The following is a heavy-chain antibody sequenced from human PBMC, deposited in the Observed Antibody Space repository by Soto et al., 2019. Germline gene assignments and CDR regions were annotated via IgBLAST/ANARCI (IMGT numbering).Heavy chain of an antibody. J-gene: IGHJ4*02. CDR2: ISGSGYST. Sequence: PGGSLRLSCAASGFTFDSYAMSWVRQAPGKGLEWVSTISGSGYSTYYADSVKGRFTISRDNSKYTLYVQMHGLRAEDTAVYYCAKTVPGSYSGFDYWGQGTLVTVSS. CDR1: GFTFDSYA. V-gene: IGHV3-23*01. CDR3: AKTVPGSYSGFDY. D-gene: IGHD3-10*01.